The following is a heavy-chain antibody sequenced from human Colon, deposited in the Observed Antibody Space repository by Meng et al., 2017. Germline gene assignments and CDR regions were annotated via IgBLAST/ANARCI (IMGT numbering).Heavy chain of an antibody. V-gene: IGHV1-2*05. CDR2: INPNSGVT. CDR1: GYTFTTFF. J-gene: IGHJ4*02. CDR3: ARMGAGAAFDF. D-gene: IGHD1-26*01. Sequence: QVHLVQSGAEVKTPGSSVKTSCEASGYTFTTFFLNWVRQTPDQGFEWLGRINPNSGVTNFAQKFQGRVTMTRDTSISTAYMELASLRSDDTGVYYCARMGAGAAFDFWGQGTLVTVSS.